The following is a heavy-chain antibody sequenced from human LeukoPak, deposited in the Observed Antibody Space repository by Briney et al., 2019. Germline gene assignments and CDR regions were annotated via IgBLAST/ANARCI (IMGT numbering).Heavy chain of an antibody. CDR3: ARVPDYGDYVSFDY. CDR2: IYYSGST. D-gene: IGHD4-17*01. V-gene: IGHV4-39*07. J-gene: IGHJ4*02. Sequence: SETLSLTCTVSGGSISSSSYYWGWIRQPPGKGLEWIGSIYYSGSTYYNPSLKSRVTISVDTSKNQFSLKLSSVTAADTAVYYCARVPDYGDYVSFDYWGQGTLVTVSS. CDR1: GGSISSSSYY.